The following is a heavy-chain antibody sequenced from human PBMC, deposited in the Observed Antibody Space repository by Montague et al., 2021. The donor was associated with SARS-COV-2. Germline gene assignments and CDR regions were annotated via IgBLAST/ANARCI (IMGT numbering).Heavy chain of an antibody. Sequence: SETLSLTCTVSGVSISSFYWSWLRQPPGKGLEWIGYISDSGSTNYNPSLTSRVTMSVDTSKNQFSLKVNSVTAADTAVYYCARHYSATLPAVYWGQGTLVTVSS. CDR1: GVSISSFY. CDR2: ISDSGST. J-gene: IGHJ4*02. D-gene: IGHD2-15*01. CDR3: ARHYSATLPAVY. V-gene: IGHV4-59*08.